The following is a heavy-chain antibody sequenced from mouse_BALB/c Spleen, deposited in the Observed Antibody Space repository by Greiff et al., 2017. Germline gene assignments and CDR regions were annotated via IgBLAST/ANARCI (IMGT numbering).Heavy chain of an antibody. CDR1: GFTFSSYG. J-gene: IGHJ3*01. D-gene: IGHD1-1*02. CDR2: INSNGGST. Sequence: EVMLVESGGGLVQPGGSLKLSCAASGFTFSSYGMSWVRQTPDKRLELVATINSNGGSTYYPDSVKGRFTISRDNAKNTLYLQMSSLKSEDTAMYYCARENYGGGGAYWGEGTLVTVSA. CDR3: ARENYGGGGAY. V-gene: IGHV5-6-3*01.